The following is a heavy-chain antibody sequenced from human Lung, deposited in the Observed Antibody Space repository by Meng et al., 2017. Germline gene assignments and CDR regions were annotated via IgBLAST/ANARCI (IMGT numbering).Heavy chain of an antibody. J-gene: IGHJ2*01. V-gene: IGHV3-30*01. CDR2: MSFDGAQI. CDR3: ARDKPPNDV. CDR1: GFTFNTYA. Sequence: QVGLGGCGGGVVQPGGSLRLSCAASGFTFNTYAMHWVRQAPGKGLEWVSLMSFDGAQIYYSDSVRGRFTISRDNSKNTLYLQMNSLRAEDTAVYYCARDKPPNDVWGRGTLVTVSS.